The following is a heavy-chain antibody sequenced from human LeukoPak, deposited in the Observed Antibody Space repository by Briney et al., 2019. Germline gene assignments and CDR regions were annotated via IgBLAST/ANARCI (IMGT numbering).Heavy chain of an antibody. CDR2: MSGSGGST. D-gene: IGHD5-18*01. V-gene: IGHV3-23*01. Sequence: GGSLRLSCAASGFTFSSYAMSWVREAPGEGLEGVSAMSGSGGSTYYADSAKGRFTISRDNSKNTLYLQMNSLRAEDTAVYYCAKDRRGYSYGPQGYWGQGTLVTVSS. CDR3: AKDRRGYSYGPQGY. CDR1: GFTFSSYA. J-gene: IGHJ4*02.